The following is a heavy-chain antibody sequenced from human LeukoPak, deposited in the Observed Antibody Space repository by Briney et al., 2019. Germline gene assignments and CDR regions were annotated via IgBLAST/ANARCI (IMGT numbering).Heavy chain of an antibody. V-gene: IGHV3-74*01. CDR3: TRSPSLGGSYWGFDY. CDR1: GFTFSNYW. Sequence: PGGSLRLSCAASGFTFSNYWMHWVRQAPGKGLVWVSRINTDGSSTTYADSVKGRFTVSRDNAKYTLYLQMNSLRADDTAVYYCTRSPSLGGSYWGFDYWGQGTLVTVSS. D-gene: IGHD1-26*01. J-gene: IGHJ4*02. CDR2: INTDGSST.